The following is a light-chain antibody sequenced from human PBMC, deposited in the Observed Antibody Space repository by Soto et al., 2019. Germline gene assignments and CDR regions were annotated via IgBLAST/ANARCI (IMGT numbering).Light chain of an antibody. CDR2: LNIDGSH. Sequence: QAVLTQSPSASASLGASVKLTCTLSSGHSSYAIAWHQQQPEKGPRYLMNLNIDGSHSKGDGIPDRFSGSSSGAERYLTISSLQSADEADYYCQTWVTGIVVFGGGTKLTVL. V-gene: IGLV4-69*01. J-gene: IGLJ2*01. CDR1: SGHSSYA. CDR3: QTWVTGIVV.